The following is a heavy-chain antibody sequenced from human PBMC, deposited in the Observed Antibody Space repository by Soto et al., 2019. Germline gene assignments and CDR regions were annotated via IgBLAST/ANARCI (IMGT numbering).Heavy chain of an antibody. J-gene: IGHJ6*03. D-gene: IGHD6-6*01. CDR1: GGSISSYY. V-gene: IGHV4-59*08. CDR3: ARQGSSVGYYYHYYMDV. Sequence: PSETLSLTCTVSGGSISSYYWSWIRQPPGKGLEWIGYIYYSGSTNYNPSLKSRVTISVDTSKNQFSLKLSSVTAADTAVYYCARQGSSVGYYYHYYMDVWGKGTTVTAP. CDR2: IYYSGST.